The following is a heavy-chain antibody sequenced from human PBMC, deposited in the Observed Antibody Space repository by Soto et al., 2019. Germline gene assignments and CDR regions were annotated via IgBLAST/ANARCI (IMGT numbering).Heavy chain of an antibody. D-gene: IGHD3-22*01. V-gene: IGHV3-23*01. CDR2: ISGSAATT. J-gene: IGHJ4*02. Sequence: PGGSLRLSCTASGFTFSSYAMNGVRQAPGKGLEWVSAISGSAATTHFADSVKGRFTISRGNSKNTLYLQMNSLRAEDTAVYYYASDPSYYDSSGSYSPPYWGQGTLVTVSS. CDR1: GFTFSSYA. CDR3: ASDPSYYDSSGSYSPPY.